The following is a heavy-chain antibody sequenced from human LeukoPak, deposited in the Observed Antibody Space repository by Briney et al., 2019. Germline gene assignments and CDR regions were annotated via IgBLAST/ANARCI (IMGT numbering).Heavy chain of an antibody. D-gene: IGHD6-19*01. Sequence: PGGSLRLSCAASGFTFSSYSMNWVRQAPGKGLEWVSSISSRSSYIYYADSVKGRFTISRDNAKNSLYLQMNSLRAEDTAVYYCARDGGGIAVAGTAYWGQGTLVTVSS. CDR1: GFTFSSYS. CDR2: ISSRSSYI. V-gene: IGHV3-21*01. J-gene: IGHJ4*02. CDR3: ARDGGGIAVAGTAY.